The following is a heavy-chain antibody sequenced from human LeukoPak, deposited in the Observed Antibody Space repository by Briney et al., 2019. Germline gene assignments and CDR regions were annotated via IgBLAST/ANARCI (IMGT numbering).Heavy chain of an antibody. D-gene: IGHD3-22*01. CDR3: ANGGTYSSGP. CDR2: IKPDGSAQ. CDR1: GFTFSNSW. Sequence: PGGSLRLSCAASGFTFSNSWMSWVRQAAGKGLEWVATIKPDGSAQYYVDSVKGRFTISRDNAKNSLFLQINSLSAEDTAVYYCANGGTYSSGPWGQGTLVTVSS. J-gene: IGHJ5*02. V-gene: IGHV3-7*01.